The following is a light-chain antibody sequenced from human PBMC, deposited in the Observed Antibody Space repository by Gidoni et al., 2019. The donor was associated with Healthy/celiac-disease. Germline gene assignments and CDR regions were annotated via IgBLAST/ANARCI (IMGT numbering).Light chain of an antibody. CDR2: GAS. Sequence: EIVLTQSPGTLSLSPGERATLSCRASQSVSSSYLAWYQQKPGQAPRLLIYGASSRATGIPDRFSGSGSGTDFTLTIRRLEPEDFAVYYCQQYGSSPQPFXXXTKVEIK. J-gene: IGKJ1*01. V-gene: IGKV3-20*01. CDR3: QQYGSSPQP. CDR1: QSVSSSY.